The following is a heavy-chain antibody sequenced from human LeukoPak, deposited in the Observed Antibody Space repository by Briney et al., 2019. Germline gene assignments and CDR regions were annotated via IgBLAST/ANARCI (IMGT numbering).Heavy chain of an antibody. D-gene: IGHD6-13*01. CDR3: ARVAAAARIDY. CDR2: IYYSGST. Sequence: SETLSLTCTVSGGPISSSSYYWGWIRQPPGKGLEWIGSIYYSGSTYYNPSLKSRVTISVDTSKNQFSRKLSSVTAADTAVYYCARVAAAARIDYWGQGTLVTVSS. J-gene: IGHJ4*02. CDR1: GGPISSSSYY. V-gene: IGHV4-39*07.